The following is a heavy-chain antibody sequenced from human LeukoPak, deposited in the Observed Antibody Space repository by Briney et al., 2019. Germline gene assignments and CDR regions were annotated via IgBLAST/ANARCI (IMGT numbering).Heavy chain of an antibody. CDR2: INPSGST. CDR1: GGSFSGYY. D-gene: IGHD3-22*01. J-gene: IGHJ6*03. V-gene: IGHV4-34*01. CDR3: ARGRQEISMILVVMTGVSYYLDV. Sequence: ASETLSLTCAVYGGSFSGYYWTWIRQSPGKGLAWIGEINPSGSTYYNPSLKSRLTISRDTSKNQFSLRLSSVTAADTAVYYCARGRQEISMILVVMTGVSYYLDVWGKGTTVTVS.